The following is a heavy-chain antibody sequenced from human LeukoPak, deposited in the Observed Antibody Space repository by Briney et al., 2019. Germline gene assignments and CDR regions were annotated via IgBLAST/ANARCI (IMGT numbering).Heavy chain of an antibody. CDR3: ARENVLLWFGD. CDR1: AYTFNNYL. CDR2: IDPSGGST. J-gene: IGHJ4*02. Sequence: ASVKVSCKAFAYTFNNYLIHWVRQAPGQGLEWMGIIDPSGGSTDYAQKFQGRVTMTRDTSISTAYMELSRLRSDDTAVYYCARENVLLWFGDWGQGTLVTVSS. D-gene: IGHD3-10*01. V-gene: IGHV1-46*02.